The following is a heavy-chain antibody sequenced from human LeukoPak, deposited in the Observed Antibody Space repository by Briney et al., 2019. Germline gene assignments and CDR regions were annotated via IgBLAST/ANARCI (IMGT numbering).Heavy chain of an antibody. CDR2: IYYSGST. CDR3: ARVMYYYGSEYNYFDY. J-gene: IGHJ4*02. CDR1: GGSISSYY. V-gene: IGHV4-59*01. D-gene: IGHD3-10*01. Sequence: SETLSLTCTVSGGSISSYYWSWIRQPPGKGLEWIGYIYYSGSTNYNPSLKSRVTISVDTSKNQFSLKLSSVTAADTAVYYCARVMYYYGSEYNYFDYWGQGTLVTVSS.